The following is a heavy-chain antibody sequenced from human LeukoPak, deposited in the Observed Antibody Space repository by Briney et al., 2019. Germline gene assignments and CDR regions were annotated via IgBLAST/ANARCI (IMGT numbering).Heavy chain of an antibody. J-gene: IGHJ4*02. CDR3: AKDILFVGYYDILTGYYIDY. Sequence: GGSLTLSCAASGFTFDDYAMHWVRQAPGKGLEWVPLISGDGGSTYYADSVKGRFTISRDNSKNSLSLQMNSLRTEDTALYYCAKDILFVGYYDILTGYYIDYWGQGTLVTVSS. V-gene: IGHV3-43*02. CDR1: GFTFDDYA. D-gene: IGHD3-9*01. CDR2: ISGDGGST.